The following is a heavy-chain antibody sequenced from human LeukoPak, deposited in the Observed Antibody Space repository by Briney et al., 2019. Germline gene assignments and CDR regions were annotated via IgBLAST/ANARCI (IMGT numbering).Heavy chain of an antibody. CDR3: ATINSITWTYYHMDV. CDR2: IQYDGSNK. D-gene: IGHD2/OR15-2a*01. CDR1: GFTFSSYG. J-gene: IGHJ6*03. V-gene: IGHV3-30*02. Sequence: GGSLRLSCAASGFTFSSYGMHWVRQAPGKGLEWVSFIQYDGSNKYYADSVKGRFTISRDNSKNTLYLQMNSLRAEDTAVYYCATINSITWTYYHMDVWGKGTTVTISS.